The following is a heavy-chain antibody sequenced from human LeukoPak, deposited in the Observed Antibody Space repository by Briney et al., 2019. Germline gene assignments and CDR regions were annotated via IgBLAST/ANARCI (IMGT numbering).Heavy chain of an antibody. J-gene: IGHJ6*03. V-gene: IGHV1-18*01. CDR1: GYTFTSYG. Sequence: ASVKVSCKASGYTFTSYGISWVRQAPGRGLEWMGWISAYNGNTNYAHKLQGRVTMTTDTSTSTAYMELRSLRSDDTAVYYCARVGIVVVSYYYYMDVWGKGTTVTVSS. CDR2: ISAYNGNT. D-gene: IGHD2-2*01. CDR3: ARVGIVVVSYYYYMDV.